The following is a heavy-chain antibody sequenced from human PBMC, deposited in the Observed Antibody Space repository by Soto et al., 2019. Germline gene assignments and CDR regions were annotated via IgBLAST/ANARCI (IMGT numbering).Heavy chain of an antibody. J-gene: IGHJ3*02. CDR1: GFTFSSYA. V-gene: IGHV3-23*01. D-gene: IGHD3-22*01. CDR2: ISGSGGST. Sequence: GGSLRLSCAASGFTFSSYAMSWVRQAPGKGLEWVSAISGSGGSTYYADSVKGRFTISRDNSKNTLYLQMNSLRAEDTAVYYCASYSSGYHGAFDIWGQGTMVTVSS. CDR3: ASYSSGYHGAFDI.